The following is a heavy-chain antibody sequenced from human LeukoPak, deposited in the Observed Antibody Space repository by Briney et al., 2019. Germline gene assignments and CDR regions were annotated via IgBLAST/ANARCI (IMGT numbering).Heavy chain of an antibody. D-gene: IGHD2-2*01. CDR3: ARDMNLPGGDSFDI. CDR1: GGSINSGSYY. V-gene: IGHV4-61*02. Sequence: PSQTLSLTCTVSGGSINSGSYYWSWIRQPAGKGLEWIGRIYTSGSTNYNPSLKSRVTISVDTSKNQFSLKLSSVTAADTAVYYCARDMNLPGGDSFDIWGQGTMVTVSS. J-gene: IGHJ3*02. CDR2: IYTSGST.